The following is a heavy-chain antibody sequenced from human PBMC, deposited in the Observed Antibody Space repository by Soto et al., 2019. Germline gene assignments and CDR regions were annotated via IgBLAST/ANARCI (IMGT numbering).Heavy chain of an antibody. J-gene: IGHJ4*02. Sequence: QVQLVEAGGGVVQPGRSLRLSCAASGFTFSRYGMHWVRQAPGKGLEWVAVIWYDGSSKYYADSVKGRFTISRDNSNNTLYLQMNSLRAEDTAVYYCAREGYSGSYFDYWGQGTLVTVAS. CDR3: AREGYSGSYFDY. V-gene: IGHV3-33*01. CDR2: IWYDGSSK. CDR1: GFTFSRYG. D-gene: IGHD1-26*01.